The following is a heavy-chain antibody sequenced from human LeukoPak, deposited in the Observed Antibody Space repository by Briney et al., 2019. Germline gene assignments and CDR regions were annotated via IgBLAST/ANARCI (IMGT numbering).Heavy chain of an antibody. D-gene: IGHD5-24*01. CDR1: GYTFTSYY. Sequence: ASVKVSCKASGYTFTSYYMHWVRQAPGQRLEWMGIINPSGGSTSYAQKFQGRVTMTRDTSTSTVYMELSSLRSEDTAVYYCARGEEVATIPTLNWYFDLWGRGTLVTVSS. V-gene: IGHV1-46*01. J-gene: IGHJ2*01. CDR3: ARGEEVATIPTLNWYFDL. CDR2: INPSGGST.